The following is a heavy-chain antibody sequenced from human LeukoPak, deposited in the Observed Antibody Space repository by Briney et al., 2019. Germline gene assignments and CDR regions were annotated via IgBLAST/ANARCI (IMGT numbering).Heavy chain of an antibody. Sequence: PGGSLRLSCAASGVTFSSYSMSWVRQAPGKGLEWVSNIRSNGRDTYYTDSVKGRFTISRDNSKNTLYLEMNSLRAEDTAVYYCAKGGYTTCFDPWGQGTLVTVSS. CDR3: AKGGYTTCFDP. CDR2: IRSNGRDT. J-gene: IGHJ5*02. V-gene: IGHV3-21*04. D-gene: IGHD2-15*01. CDR1: GVTFSSYS.